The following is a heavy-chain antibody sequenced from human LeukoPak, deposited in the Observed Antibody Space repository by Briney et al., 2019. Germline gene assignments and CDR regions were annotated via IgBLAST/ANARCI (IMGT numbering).Heavy chain of an antibody. CDR2: ISSSSSTI. Sequence: GGSLRLSCAASGFTFSSYPLNWVRQAPGKGLEWVSYISSSSSTIYYTDSVKGRFTISRDNAKNSLYLQMNSLRAEDTAVYYCARDEGWNFDYWGQGTLVTVSS. V-gene: IGHV3-48*01. CDR1: GFTFSSYP. J-gene: IGHJ4*02. CDR3: ARDEGWNFDY. D-gene: IGHD5-24*01.